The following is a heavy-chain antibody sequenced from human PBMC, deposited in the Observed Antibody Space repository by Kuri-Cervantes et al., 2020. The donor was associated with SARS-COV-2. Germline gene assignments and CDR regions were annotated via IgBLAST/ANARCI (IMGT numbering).Heavy chain of an antibody. CDR3: ARAGGSSYLRGLGWFAP. CDR2: IIPIFGTA. CDR1: GGTFSSYA. V-gene: IGHV1-69*06. D-gene: IGHD6-13*01. Sequence: SVKVSCKASGGTFSSYAISWVRQAPGQGLEWMGGIIPIFGTANYARKFQGRVTITADKSTSTAYMELSSLRSEDTAVYYCARAGGSSYLRGLGWFAPWGQGNLVHVAS. J-gene: IGHJ5*02.